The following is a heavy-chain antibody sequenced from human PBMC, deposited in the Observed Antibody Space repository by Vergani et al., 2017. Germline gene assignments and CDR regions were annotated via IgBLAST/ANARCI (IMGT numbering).Heavy chain of an antibody. CDR2: IIPILGIA. CDR3: ASQDIVVVLAATNYYYGMDV. CDR1: GGTFSSYT. D-gene: IGHD2-15*01. Sequence: QVQLVQSGAEVKKPGSSVKVSCKASGGTFSSYTISWVRQAPGQGLEWMGRIIPILGIANYAQKFQGRVTITADKSTSTAYMELSSLRSEDTAVYYCASQDIVVVLAATNYYYGMDVWGQGTTVTVSS. J-gene: IGHJ6*02. V-gene: IGHV1-69*02.